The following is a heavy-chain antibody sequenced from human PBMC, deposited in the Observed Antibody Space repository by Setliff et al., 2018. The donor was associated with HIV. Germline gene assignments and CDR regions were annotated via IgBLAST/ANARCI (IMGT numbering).Heavy chain of an antibody. CDR2: INHSGST. CDR1: GGSFSGYY. V-gene: IGHV4-34*01. CDR3: AKDRSGRLLPQNYWYFDL. D-gene: IGHD3-22*01. Sequence: SETLSLTCAVYGGSFSGYYWSWIRQPPGKGLEWIGEINHSGSTNYNPSLKSRVTMSIDTSKNQFSLKLNSVTAADTAVYYCAKDRSGRLLPQNYWYFDLWGPGTLVTVSS. J-gene: IGHJ2*01.